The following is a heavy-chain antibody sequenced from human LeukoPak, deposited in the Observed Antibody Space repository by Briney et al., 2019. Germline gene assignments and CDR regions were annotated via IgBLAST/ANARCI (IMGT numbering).Heavy chain of an antibody. CDR2: LFGGGDT. CDR1: GLTFSDAW. J-gene: IGHJ4*02. D-gene: IGHD4-17*01. V-gene: IGHV3-66*01. Sequence: GESLRLSCVLSGLTFSDAWMSWVRQAPGKGLEWVSVLFGGGDTYYGDSVKGRFAISRDNSKNTVYLQMKSLRAEDTAFYYCARGQRTSVTLYYFDFWGQGTLVSVSS. CDR3: ARGQRTSVTLYYFDF.